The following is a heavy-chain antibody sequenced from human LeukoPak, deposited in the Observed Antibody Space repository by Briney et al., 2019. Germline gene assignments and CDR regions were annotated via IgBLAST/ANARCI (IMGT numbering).Heavy chain of an antibody. Sequence: PSETLSLTCTVSGGSIRSTSYYWGWIRQPPGKELEWIGSVYYSGSTYYNPSLKSRVTISLDTSKNQFSLKLSSVTAADTAMYCCARVKRKYQLLKPLHETPSHYFDYWGQGTLVTVSS. J-gene: IGHJ4*02. V-gene: IGHV4-39*07. CDR1: GGSIRSTSYY. CDR3: ARVKRKYQLLKPLHETPSHYFDY. D-gene: IGHD2-2*01. CDR2: VYYSGST.